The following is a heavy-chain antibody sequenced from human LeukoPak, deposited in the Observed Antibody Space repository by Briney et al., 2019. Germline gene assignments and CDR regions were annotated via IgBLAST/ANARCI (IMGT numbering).Heavy chain of an antibody. J-gene: IGHJ5*02. CDR1: GYTFTSYD. D-gene: IGHD3-10*01. CDR2: MNPNSGNT. Sequence: ASVEVSCKASGYTFTSYDINWVRQATGQGLEWMGWMNPNSGNTGYAQKFQGRVTMTRNTSISTAYMELSSLRSEDTAVYYCARGSYGSGSRWFDPWGQGTLVTVSS. V-gene: IGHV1-8*01. CDR3: ARGSYGSGSRWFDP.